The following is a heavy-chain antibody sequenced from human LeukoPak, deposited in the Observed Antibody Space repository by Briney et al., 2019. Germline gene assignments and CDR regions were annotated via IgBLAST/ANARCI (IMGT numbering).Heavy chain of an antibody. CDR1: GFTFSDYY. CDR3: ARGTGTTSAFDI. V-gene: IGHV4-38-2*01. Sequence: GSLRLSCAASGFTFSDYYMSWIRQPPGKGLEWIGSIYYSGSTYYNPSLKSRVTISVDTSKNQFSLKLSSVTAADTAVYYCARGTGTTSAFDIWGQGTMVTVSS. D-gene: IGHD1-1*01. CDR2: IYYSGST. J-gene: IGHJ3*02.